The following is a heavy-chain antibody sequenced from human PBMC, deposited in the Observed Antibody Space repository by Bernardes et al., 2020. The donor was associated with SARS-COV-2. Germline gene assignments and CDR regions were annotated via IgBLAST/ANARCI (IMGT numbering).Heavy chain of an antibody. CDR3: AGGQLLWFGELIDGMDV. Sequence: SETLSLTCAVYGWSFSVYYWSWIRQPPGQGLEWIGEINHNGSTNYNPSRKSRVTISVDTSKNQFSLKLSSVTAADTAVYYCAGGQLLWFGELIDGMDVWGQGTTVTVSS. CDR1: GWSFSVYY. D-gene: IGHD3-10*01. CDR2: INHNGST. V-gene: IGHV4-34*01. J-gene: IGHJ6*02.